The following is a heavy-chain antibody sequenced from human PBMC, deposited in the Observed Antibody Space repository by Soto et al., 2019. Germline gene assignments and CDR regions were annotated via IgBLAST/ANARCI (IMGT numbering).Heavy chain of an antibody. V-gene: IGHV4-31*03. CDR1: GGSISSGGYY. CDR3: AREPLD. CDR2: IYYSGMT. J-gene: IGHJ4*02. Sequence: PSETLSLTCTVSGGSISSGGYYWTCIRQHPGKVLEWIGYIYYSGMTYYNPSLKRRATILVDTSKNQFSLKLSSLTAADTAVYYCAREPLDWGQGTLVTVCS.